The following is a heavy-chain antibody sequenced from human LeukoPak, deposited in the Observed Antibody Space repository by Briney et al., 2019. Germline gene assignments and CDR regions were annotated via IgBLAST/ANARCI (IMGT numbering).Heavy chain of an antibody. CDR3: AKEGPGGGGYFDD. J-gene: IGHJ4*02. V-gene: IGHV3-48*03. CDR2: ISSSSSTM. Sequence: GGSLRLSCAASGFSFSSSDMNWVRQAPGKGLEWVSYISSSSSTMYYADSVKGRFTISRDNAKNSLYLQMNSLRAEDTAVYYCAKEGPGGGGYFDDWGQGTLVTVSS. D-gene: IGHD3-16*01. CDR1: GFSFSSSD.